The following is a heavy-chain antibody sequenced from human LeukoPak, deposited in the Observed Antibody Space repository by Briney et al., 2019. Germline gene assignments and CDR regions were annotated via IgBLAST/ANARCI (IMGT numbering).Heavy chain of an antibody. CDR1: GFTFSSYG. Sequence: GGSLRLSCAASGFTFSSYGMHWVRQAPGKGLEWVAVIWYDGSNKYYADSVKGRFTISRDNSKNTVYLQMNSLRAEDTAVYYCARDSYGGNSEIDYWGQGTLVTVSS. D-gene: IGHD4-23*01. CDR2: IWYDGSNK. V-gene: IGHV3-33*01. CDR3: ARDSYGGNSEIDY. J-gene: IGHJ4*02.